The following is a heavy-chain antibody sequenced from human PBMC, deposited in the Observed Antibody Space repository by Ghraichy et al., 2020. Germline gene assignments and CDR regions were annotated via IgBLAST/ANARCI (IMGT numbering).Heavy chain of an antibody. CDR2: ISGSGGTT. Sequence: GGSLRLSCVVSGFTFSSYGMSWVRQAPGKGLEWVSNISGSGGTTYYADSVKGRFTISRDNSKNTLYLQMNSLRAEDTAVYYCAKSRASGSDNHYFDYWGQGTLVTVSS. D-gene: IGHD6-19*01. CDR1: GFTFSSYG. CDR3: AKSRASGSDNHYFDY. J-gene: IGHJ4*02. V-gene: IGHV3-23*01.